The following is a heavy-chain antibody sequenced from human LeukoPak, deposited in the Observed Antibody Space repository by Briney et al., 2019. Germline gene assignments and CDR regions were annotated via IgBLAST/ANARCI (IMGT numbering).Heavy chain of an antibody. V-gene: IGHV3-7*01. J-gene: IGHJ4*02. Sequence: GGSLRLSCAASGFTFNKYWMNWVRQAPGKGLEWVANIKQDGSEKYYVDSVKGRFTISRDNAKNSLFLQMDSLRAEDTAVYYCARDGWAGTVAYWGQGTLVTVSS. CDR2: IKQDGSEK. D-gene: IGHD6-19*01. CDR3: ARDGWAGTVAY. CDR1: GFTFNKYW.